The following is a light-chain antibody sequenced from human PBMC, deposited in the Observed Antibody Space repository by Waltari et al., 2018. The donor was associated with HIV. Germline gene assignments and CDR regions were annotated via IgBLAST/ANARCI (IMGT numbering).Light chain of an antibody. J-gene: IGLJ2*01. V-gene: IGLV2-11*01. CDR3: CSYAGSYTLV. CDR1: SSDGGDYNS. CDR2: DGS. Sequence: QSAPTQSRSVSGSPGKSVTMSCTGTSSDGGDYNSFSWYQQSPDKAPKLMIYDGSKRPSGVPARFSGSKSGNTASLTISGLQTEDEADYYCCSYAGSYTLVFGGGTKLTVL.